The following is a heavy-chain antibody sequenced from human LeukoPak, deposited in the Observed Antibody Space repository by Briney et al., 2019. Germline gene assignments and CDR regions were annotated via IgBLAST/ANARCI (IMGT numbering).Heavy chain of an antibody. J-gene: IGHJ4*02. D-gene: IGHD2-8*01. CDR3: AKDSVLMVYAMARTMDY. CDR1: GFTFSSYA. CDR2: ISGSGGST. Sequence: GGSLRLSCAASGFTFSSYAMSWVRQAPGKGLEWVSAISGSGGSTYYADSVKGRFTISRDNSKNTLYLQMNSLRAEDTALYYCAKDSVLMVYAMARTMDYWGQGTLVTVSS. V-gene: IGHV3-23*01.